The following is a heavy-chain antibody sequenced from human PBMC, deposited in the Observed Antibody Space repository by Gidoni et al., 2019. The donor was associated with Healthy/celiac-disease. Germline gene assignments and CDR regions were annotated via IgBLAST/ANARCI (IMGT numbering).Heavy chain of an antibody. Sequence: QVQLVESGGGVVQPGWSLRLSCAAAAFTFRRYGMHWVRQAPGKGLEWVAVISYDGSNKYYADSVKGRFTISRDNSKNTLYLQMNSLRAEDTAVYYCAKATRGGWYFDYWGQGTLVTVSS. CDR2: ISYDGSNK. D-gene: IGHD2-15*01. CDR3: AKATRGGWYFDY. CDR1: AFTFRRYG. V-gene: IGHV3-30*18. J-gene: IGHJ4*02.